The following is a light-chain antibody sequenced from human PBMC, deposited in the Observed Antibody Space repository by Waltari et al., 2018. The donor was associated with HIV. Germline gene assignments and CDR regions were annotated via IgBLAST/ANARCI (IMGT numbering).Light chain of an antibody. V-gene: IGLV3-19*01. CDR1: SLRRYY. Sequence: SELTQDPAVSVALGPTVKITCQGDSLRRYYASWYQQKPGQAPVIVIYSENHRPSRIPDRFSGSSSGNTASLTITGSQAEDEAHYYCCSRGNNGNHLVFGGGTKLTVL. CDR2: SEN. J-gene: IGLJ3*02. CDR3: CSRGNNGNHLV.